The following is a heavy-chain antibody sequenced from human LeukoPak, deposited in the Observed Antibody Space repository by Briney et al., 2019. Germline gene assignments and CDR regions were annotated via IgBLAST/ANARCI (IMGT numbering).Heavy chain of an antibody. Sequence: PSETLSLTCTVSGGSISSYYWSWIRQPPGKGLEWIGYIYYSGSTNYNPSLKSRVTISVDTSKNQFSLKLSSVTAADTAVYYCARRGLYGESRGMDVWGQGTTVTVSS. J-gene: IGHJ6*02. D-gene: IGHD4-17*01. CDR3: ARRGLYGESRGMDV. V-gene: IGHV4-59*08. CDR2: IYYSGST. CDR1: GGSISSYY.